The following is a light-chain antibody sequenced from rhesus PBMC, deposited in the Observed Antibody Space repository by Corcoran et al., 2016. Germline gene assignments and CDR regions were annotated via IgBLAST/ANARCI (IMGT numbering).Light chain of an antibody. J-gene: IGLJ1*01. CDR1: SSDIGGYNY. V-gene: IGLV2-32*02. CDR3: SSFAGKDTYI. CDR2: EVT. Sequence: QAALTQPRSVSGSPGQSVTISCTGTSSDIGGYNYVSWYQQPPGTAPKLMIFEVTQRPARVSDRFSGSKSGSTASLTISGLQAADDADYYCSSFAGKDTYIFGGGTRLTVL.